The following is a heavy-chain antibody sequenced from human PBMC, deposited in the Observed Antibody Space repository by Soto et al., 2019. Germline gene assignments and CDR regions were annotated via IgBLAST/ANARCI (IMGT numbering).Heavy chain of an antibody. V-gene: IGHV3-23*01. J-gene: IGHJ4*02. CDR2: VSANGQGI. Sequence: GGSLRLPCAAAGFTCSSSAISWVRQAPGKGLEWVSAVSANGQGIYYADSVRGRFTISRDNSKNTVFLHMDSLSAEDTAVYYCAKDRHYPRDYFHYWGQGTLVTVSS. CDR1: GFTCSSSA. CDR3: AKDRHYPRDYFHY. D-gene: IGHD3-10*01.